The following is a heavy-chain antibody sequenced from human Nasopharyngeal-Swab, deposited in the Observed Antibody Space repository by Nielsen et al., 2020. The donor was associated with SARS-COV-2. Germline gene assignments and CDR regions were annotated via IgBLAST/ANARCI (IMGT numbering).Heavy chain of an antibody. Sequence: GGSLRLSCAASGFTFSDYYMSWIRQAPGKGLEWVSYISSSGSTIYYADSVKGRFTISRDNAKNSLYLQMNSLRAEDTAVYYCARDSKRYYDILTGYYTYYYGMDVWGQGTTVTVSS. D-gene: IGHD3-9*01. CDR3: ARDSKRYYDILTGYYTYYYGMDV. CDR1: GFTFSDYY. J-gene: IGHJ6*02. V-gene: IGHV3-11*01. CDR2: ISSSGSTI.